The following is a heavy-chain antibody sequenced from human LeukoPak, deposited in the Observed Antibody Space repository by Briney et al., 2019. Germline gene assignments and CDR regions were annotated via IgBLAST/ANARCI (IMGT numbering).Heavy chain of an antibody. J-gene: IGHJ4*02. V-gene: IGHV4-30-2*01. Sequence: KSSETLSLTCAVSGGSISSGGYSWSWIRQPPGKGLEWIGYIYHSGSTYYNPSLKSRVTISVDRSKNQFSLKLSSVTAADTAVYYCAREKNEMATISNYFDYWGQGTLVTVSS. CDR2: IYHSGST. CDR3: AREKNEMATISNYFDY. D-gene: IGHD5-24*01. CDR1: GGSISSGGYS.